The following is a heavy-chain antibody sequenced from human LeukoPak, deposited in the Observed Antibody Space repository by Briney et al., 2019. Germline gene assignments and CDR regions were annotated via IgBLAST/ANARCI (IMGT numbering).Heavy chain of an antibody. V-gene: IGHV4-59*11. J-gene: IGHJ4*02. CDR1: DGSISSHY. CDR2: IYDTGST. Sequence: SGTLSLTCTVSDGSISSHYWSWIRQPPGKGLEWIGYIYDTGSTNYNPSLKSRVTISVDTSKNQFSLKLSSVTAADTAVYYCARGESYFRYWGQGTLVTVSS. CDR3: ARGESYFRY.